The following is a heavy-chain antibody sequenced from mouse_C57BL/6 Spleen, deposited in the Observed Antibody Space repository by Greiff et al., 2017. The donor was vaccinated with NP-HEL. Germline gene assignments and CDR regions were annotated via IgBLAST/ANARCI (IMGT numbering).Heavy chain of an antibody. D-gene: IGHD3-1*01. CDR1: GYAFSSYW. CDR2: IYPGDGDT. J-gene: IGHJ4*01. Sequence: VQLQQSGAELVKPGASVKISCKASGYAFSSYWMNWVKQRPGKGLEWIGQIYPGDGDTNYNGKFKGKATLTADKSSSTAYMQRSSLTSEDSAVYFCARSGGGRRDYAMDYWGQGTSVTVSS. CDR3: ARSGGGRRDYAMDY. V-gene: IGHV1-80*01.